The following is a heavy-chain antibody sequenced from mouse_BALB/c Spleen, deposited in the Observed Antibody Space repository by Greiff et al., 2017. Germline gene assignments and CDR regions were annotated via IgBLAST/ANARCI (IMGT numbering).Heavy chain of an antibody. CDR3: TRLGGFYAMDY. V-gene: IGHV6-6*02. CDR1: GFTFSNYW. CDR2: IRLKSNNYAT. J-gene: IGHJ4*01. D-gene: IGHD1-1*02. Sequence: EVQLQESGGGLVQPGGSMKLSCVASGFTFSNYWMNWVRQSPEKGLEWVAEIRLKSNNYATHYAESVKGRFTISRDDSKSSVYLQMNNLRAEDTGIYYCTRLGGFYAMDYWGQGTSVTVSS.